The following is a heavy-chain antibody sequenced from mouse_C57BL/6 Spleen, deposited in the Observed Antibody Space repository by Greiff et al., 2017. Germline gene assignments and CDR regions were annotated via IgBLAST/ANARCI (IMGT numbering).Heavy chain of an antibody. CDR3: ARGGSYWYFDV. CDR2: INYDGSST. CDR1: GFTFSDYY. J-gene: IGHJ1*03. D-gene: IGHD1-1*01. V-gene: IGHV5-16*01. Sequence: EVQVVESEGGLVQPGSSMKLSCTASGFTFSDYYMAWVRQVPEKGLVWVANINYDGSSTYYLDSLKSRFIISRDNAKNILYLQMSSLKSEDTATYYCARGGSYWYFDVWGTGTTVTVSS.